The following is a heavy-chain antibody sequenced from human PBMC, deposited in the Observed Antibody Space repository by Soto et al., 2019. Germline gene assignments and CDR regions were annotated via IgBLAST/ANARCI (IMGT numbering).Heavy chain of an antibody. CDR1: GFTFSSYA. CDR3: ASEDGDSSSWYFDY. V-gene: IGHV3-30-3*01. Sequence: QVQLVESGGGVVQPGRSLRLSCAASGFTFSSYAMHWVRQAPGKGLEWVAVISYDGSNKYYADSVKGRFTISRDNSKNPLYLQMDSLRAEYTAVCSCASEDGDSSSWYFDYWGQGTLFTVSS. CDR2: ISYDGSNK. D-gene: IGHD6-13*01. J-gene: IGHJ4*02.